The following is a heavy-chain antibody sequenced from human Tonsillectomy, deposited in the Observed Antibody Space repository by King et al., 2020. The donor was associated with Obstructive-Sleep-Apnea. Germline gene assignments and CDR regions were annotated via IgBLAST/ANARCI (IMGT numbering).Heavy chain of an antibody. J-gene: IGHJ5*02. CDR1: GGSISSSSYY. CDR3: AGIRLGVVPAATHRWFDP. D-gene: IGHD2-2*01. CDR2: IYYSGST. Sequence: QLQESGPGLVKPSETLSLTCNVSGGSISSSSYYWGWIRQPPGKGLEWIGSIYYSGSTYYNPSLKSRVTISVDTSKNQFSLKLSSVTAADTAVYYCAGIRLGVVPAATHRWFDPWGQGTLVTVSS. V-gene: IGHV4-39*07.